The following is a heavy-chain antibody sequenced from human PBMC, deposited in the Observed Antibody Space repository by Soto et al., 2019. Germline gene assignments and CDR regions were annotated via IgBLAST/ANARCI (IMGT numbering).Heavy chain of an antibody. Sequence: QITLNESGPTQVKPRQTLTLTCTFSGFSLTTSGVGVGWIRQSPGKAPECLALIYWDDDKRYSPSLKSRLTITKDPSKNQLVLTMADLDPADTATYYCAHRVLRTVFGLVTTTAIYFDFWGQGPPVAVSS. J-gene: IGHJ4*02. CDR1: GFSLTTSGVG. CDR2: IYWDDDK. V-gene: IGHV2-5*02. D-gene: IGHD3-3*01. CDR3: AHRVLRTVFGLVTTTAIYFDF.